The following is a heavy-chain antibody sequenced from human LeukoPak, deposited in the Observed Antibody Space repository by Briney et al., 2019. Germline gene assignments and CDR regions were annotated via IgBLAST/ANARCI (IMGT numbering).Heavy chain of an antibody. Sequence: GGSLRLSCAASGFTVSNNYMSWVRQAPGKGLEWVSVIYSGGSTYYADSVKGRFTISRDNSKNTLYLQMNSLRAEDTAVYYCAKFDIVVVADAFDIWGQGTMVTVSS. CDR3: AKFDIVVVADAFDI. V-gene: IGHV3-53*01. CDR1: GFTVSNNY. D-gene: IGHD2-2*01. CDR2: IYSGGST. J-gene: IGHJ3*02.